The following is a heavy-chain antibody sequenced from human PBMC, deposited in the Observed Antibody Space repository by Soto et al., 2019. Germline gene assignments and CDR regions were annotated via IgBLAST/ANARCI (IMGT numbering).Heavy chain of an antibody. CDR1: GGSISSGGYY. V-gene: IGHV4-31*03. Sequence: PSETLSLTCTVSGGSISSGGYYWSWIRQHPGKGLEGIGYIYYSGSTNYNPSLKSRVTISVDTSKNQFSLKLSSVTAADTAVYYCARSYYDFWSGYYFLFREGETKKTPNYWFDPWGQGTLVTVSS. J-gene: IGHJ5*02. D-gene: IGHD3-3*01. CDR2: IYYSGST. CDR3: ARSYYDFWSGYYFLFREGETKKTPNYWFDP.